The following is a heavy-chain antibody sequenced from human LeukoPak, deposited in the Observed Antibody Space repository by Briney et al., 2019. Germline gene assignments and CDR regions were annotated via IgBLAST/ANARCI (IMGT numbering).Heavy chain of an antibody. V-gene: IGHV1-18*01. CDR3: ARDNSVGDNAWWLDP. CDR2: ISPYNGNT. Sequence: ASVKVSCKASGYKFTNYGISWVRQAPGQGLEWMGWISPYNGNTIYAQKLQGRVTMTTDTSTSTAYMELRSLRSDDTAVYYCARDNSVGDNAWWLDPWGQGTLVTVSS. J-gene: IGHJ5*02. CDR1: GYKFTNYG. D-gene: IGHD1-26*01.